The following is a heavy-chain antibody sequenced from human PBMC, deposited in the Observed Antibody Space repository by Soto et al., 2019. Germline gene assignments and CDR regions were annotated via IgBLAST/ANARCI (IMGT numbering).Heavy chain of an antibody. CDR3: ARDTHDFWSGYYFDY. Sequence: GGSLRLSCAASGFTFSDYSLSWVRQAPGKGLEWVSGISGSGESRYYADSVKGRFTISRDNFKDTLFLQMNTVRAEDTALYYCARDTHDFWSGYYFDYWGQGTLVTVSS. V-gene: IGHV3-23*01. CDR2: ISGSGESR. CDR1: GFTFSDYS. D-gene: IGHD3-3*01. J-gene: IGHJ4*02.